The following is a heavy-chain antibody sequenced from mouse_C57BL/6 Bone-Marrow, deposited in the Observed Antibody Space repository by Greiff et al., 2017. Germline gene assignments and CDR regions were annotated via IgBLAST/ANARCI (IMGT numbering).Heavy chain of an antibody. CDR2: ISSGGSCT. Sequence: EVKLVESGGDLVKPGGSLKLSCAASGFTFSGYGMSWVRQTPDKRLEWVATISSGGSCTYYPDSVKGRFTISRDNATNTLYLQMSSLKSEDAAMYCCARVVSFDDWGQGTTLTVSA. CDR3: ARVVSFDD. V-gene: IGHV5-6*01. CDR1: GFTFSGYG. J-gene: IGHJ2*01.